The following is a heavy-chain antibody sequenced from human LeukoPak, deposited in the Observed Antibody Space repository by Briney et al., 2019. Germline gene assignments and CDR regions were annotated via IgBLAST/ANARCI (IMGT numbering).Heavy chain of an antibody. CDR3: AREAEYYDILTGCS. CDR2: IYYSGST. D-gene: IGHD3-9*01. V-gene: IGHV4-39*07. CDR1: GGSISSSSYY. Sequence: PSETLSLTCTVSGGSISSSSYYWGWIRQRPGKGLEWIGSIYYSGSTYYNPSLKSRVTISVDTSKNQFSLKLSSVTAADTAVYYCAREAEYYDILTGCSWGQGTLVTVSS. J-gene: IGHJ4*02.